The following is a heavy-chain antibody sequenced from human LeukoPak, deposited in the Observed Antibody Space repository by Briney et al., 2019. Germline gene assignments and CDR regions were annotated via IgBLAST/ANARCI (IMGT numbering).Heavy chain of an antibody. V-gene: IGHV3-30-3*01. CDR1: GFAFSSHA. Sequence: GGSLRLSCAASGFAFSSHAMHWVRQAPGKGLEWVAVISNDGSNKYYADSVKGRLTISRDNSKNTLYLQMNSLRAEDTAVYYCARDAYYGSGSYYHHHDYWGQGTLVTVSS. J-gene: IGHJ4*02. CDR2: ISNDGSNK. CDR3: ARDAYYGSGSYYHHHDY. D-gene: IGHD3-10*01.